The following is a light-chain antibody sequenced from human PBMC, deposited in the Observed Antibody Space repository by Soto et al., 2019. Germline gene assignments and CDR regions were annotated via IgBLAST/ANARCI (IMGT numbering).Light chain of an antibody. J-gene: IGKJ1*01. CDR2: GAS. CDR3: QQYNNWPPLWT. CDR1: QSVSSN. V-gene: IGKV3-15*01. Sequence: EIVMTQSPATLSVSPGERATLSCRASQSVSSNLAGYQQKPGQAPRLLIYGASTRATGIPARFSGSGSGTEFTLTISSLQSEDFAVYYCQQYNNWPPLWTFGQGTKVEIK.